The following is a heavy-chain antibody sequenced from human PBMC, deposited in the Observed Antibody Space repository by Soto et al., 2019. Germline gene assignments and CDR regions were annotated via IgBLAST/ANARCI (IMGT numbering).Heavy chain of an antibody. CDR2: IYYSGST. V-gene: IGHV4-31*03. CDR1: GGSISSGGYY. Sequence: SETLSLTCTVSGGSISSGGYYWSWIRQHPGKGLEWIGYIYYSGSTYYNPSLKSRVTISVDTSKNQFSLKLSSVTAADTAVYYCARAIWAGSGNYGMDVWGQGTTVTVSS. D-gene: IGHD3-3*01. J-gene: IGHJ6*02. CDR3: ARAIWAGSGNYGMDV.